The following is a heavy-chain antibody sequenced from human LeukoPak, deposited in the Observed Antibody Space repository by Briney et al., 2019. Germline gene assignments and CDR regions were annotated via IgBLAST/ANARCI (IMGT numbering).Heavy chain of an antibody. J-gene: IGHJ4*02. V-gene: IGHV3-7*01. Sequence: GGSLRLSCAASGFTFSSYWMSWVRQAPGKGLEWVANIKQDGSEKYYVDSVKGRFTISRDNAKNSLYLQMNSLRAEDTAVYYRVAIAAAGTLFIDYWGQGTLVTVSS. CDR2: IKQDGSEK. CDR1: GFTFSSYW. D-gene: IGHD6-13*01. CDR3: VAIAAAGTLFIDY.